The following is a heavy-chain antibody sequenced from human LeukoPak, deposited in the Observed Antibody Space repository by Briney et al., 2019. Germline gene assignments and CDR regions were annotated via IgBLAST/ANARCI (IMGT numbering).Heavy chain of an antibody. CDR3: AKDIGTGGTGWYFDL. J-gene: IGHJ2*01. Sequence: PGRSLRLSCAASGFTLDDYVMHWVRQAPGKGLEWVSGINWNSVSIGYADSVKGRFTISRDNAKNSLHLQMNSLRAEDTALYYCAKDIGTGGTGWYFDLWGRGTLVTVSS. D-gene: IGHD6-13*01. CDR1: GFTLDDYV. CDR2: INWNSVSI. V-gene: IGHV3-9*01.